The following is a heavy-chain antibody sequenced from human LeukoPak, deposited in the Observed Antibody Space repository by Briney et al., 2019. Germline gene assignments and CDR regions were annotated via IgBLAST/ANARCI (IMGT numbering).Heavy chain of an antibody. J-gene: IGHJ3*02. D-gene: IGHD2-21*01. V-gene: IGHV1-46*02. CDR1: GYTFNSYY. Sequence: ASVEVSCKAAGYTFNSYYMHWERQAPGKGLEWMGIINPSGDSTTYAQKFRGRVTMTRDTSRSTIYMELSSLRSEDTAVYYCARDCGGSTHVCTHAFDIWGQGTMVTASS. CDR2: INPSGDST. CDR3: ARDCGGSTHVCTHAFDI.